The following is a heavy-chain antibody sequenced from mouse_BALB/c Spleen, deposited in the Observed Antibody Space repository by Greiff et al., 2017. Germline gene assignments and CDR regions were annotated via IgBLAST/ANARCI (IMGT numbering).Heavy chain of an antibody. CDR3: ARSNAMDY. Sequence: QVQLQQPGAELVKPGASVKLSCKASGYTFTRYWMNWVKQRPGQGLEWIGEINPSNGRTNYNEKFKSKATLTVDKSSSTAYMQLSSLTSEDSAVYYCARSNAMDYWGQGTSVTVSS. CDR2: INPSNGRT. J-gene: IGHJ4*01. V-gene: IGHV1S81*02. CDR1: GYTFTRYW.